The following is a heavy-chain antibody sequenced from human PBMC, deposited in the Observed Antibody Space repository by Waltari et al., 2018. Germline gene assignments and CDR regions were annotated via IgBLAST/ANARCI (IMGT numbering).Heavy chain of an antibody. V-gene: IGHV3-72*01. CDR1: GFIFSDHS. Sequence: EVQLVESGGGLVQPGGSLRLSCAAAGFIFSDHSLDWVRQAPGKGLEWVGRSRNKANSYTREYAASVKGRFTISRDDSKNSLFLQMNSLKAEDTAVYYCARPRLSNYYGMDVWGQGTTVTVSS. CDR2: SRNKANSYTR. D-gene: IGHD5-12*01. CDR3: ARPRLSNYYGMDV. J-gene: IGHJ6*02.